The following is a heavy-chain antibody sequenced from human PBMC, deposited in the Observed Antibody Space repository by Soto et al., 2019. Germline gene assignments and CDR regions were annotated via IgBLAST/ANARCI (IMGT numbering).Heavy chain of an antibody. CDR3: ARGAYGSGNGHFDY. CDR1: GDSVSSNSAV. CDR2: TYYRSKWYN. D-gene: IGHD3-10*01. Sequence: QVQLQQSGPGLVKPSQTLSLTCAISGDSVSSNSAVWNWIRQSPSRGLEWLGRTYYRSKWYNDXTVSVKSRITXXPXTXXNQFSLQLNSVTPEDTAVYYCARGAYGSGNGHFDYWGQGTLVTVSS. V-gene: IGHV6-1*01. J-gene: IGHJ4*02.